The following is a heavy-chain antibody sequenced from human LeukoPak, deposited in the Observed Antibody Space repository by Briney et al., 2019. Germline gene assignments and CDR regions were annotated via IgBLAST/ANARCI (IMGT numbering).Heavy chain of an antibody. D-gene: IGHD5-12*01. Sequence: SETLSPTCTVSGGSISSYYWSWIRQSPGEGLEWIGHIYYSGSTNYNPSLQSRATLSVDTSKNQFFLKLNSVTAADTAVYYCARDTSAYQTPEIWGQGTMVTVSS. CDR1: GGSISSYY. J-gene: IGHJ3*02. CDR2: IYYSGST. CDR3: ARDTSAYQTPEI. V-gene: IGHV4-59*01.